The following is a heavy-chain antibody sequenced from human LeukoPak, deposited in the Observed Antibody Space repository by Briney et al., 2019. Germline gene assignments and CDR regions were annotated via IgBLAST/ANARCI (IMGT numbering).Heavy chain of an antibody. D-gene: IGHD3-16*01. CDR2: ITAGGVIP. Sequence: GGSLRLSCAASGFSFPSYAMSWVRQAPRRGLEWVSLITAGGVIPHYTDSVKGRFTISRDNSKNTLYLQMNSVRAEDTAVYYCAKGKINHDGAVEIWGQGTTVTVSS. J-gene: IGHJ3*02. CDR1: GFSFPSYA. CDR3: AKGKINHDGAVEI. V-gene: IGHV3-23*01.